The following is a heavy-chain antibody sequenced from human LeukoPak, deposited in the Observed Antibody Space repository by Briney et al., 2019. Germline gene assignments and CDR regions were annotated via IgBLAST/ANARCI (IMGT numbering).Heavy chain of an antibody. D-gene: IGHD2-2*01. CDR2: IYSGGSS. Sequence: GGSLRLSCAASGFTVSSNYMSWVRQAPGKGLEWVSVIYSGGSSYYADSVKGRLTISRDNSKNTVYLQMNSLRVEDTAVYYCAREKYCSSTSCYPYYFDYWGQGTLVTVSS. CDR3: AREKYCSSTSCYPYYFDY. J-gene: IGHJ4*02. V-gene: IGHV3-66*01. CDR1: GFTVSSNY.